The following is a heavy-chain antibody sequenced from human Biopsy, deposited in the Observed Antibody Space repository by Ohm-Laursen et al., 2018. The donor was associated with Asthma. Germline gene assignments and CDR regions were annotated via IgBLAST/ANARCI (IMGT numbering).Heavy chain of an antibody. V-gene: IGHV3-9*01. CDR2: ISWNSGNI. J-gene: IGHJ6*02. D-gene: IGHD3-16*01. Sequence: SLRLSCTASGFSFDDCAMHWVRQAPGKGLEWVSSISWNSGNIDYAVSVKGRFTISRDNVRNRLHLQMSSLRPDDSAAYHCAKDRFDNSVTSKYYYYGIDVWGQGTTVTVSS. CDR1: GFSFDDCA. CDR3: AKDRFDNSVTSKYYYYGIDV.